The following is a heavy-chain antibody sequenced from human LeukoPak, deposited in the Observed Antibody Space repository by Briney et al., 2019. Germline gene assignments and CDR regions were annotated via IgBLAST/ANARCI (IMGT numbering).Heavy chain of an antibody. V-gene: IGHV1-46*01. D-gene: IGHD4-23*01. J-gene: IGHJ6*03. CDR2: INPTGDST. CDR3: ARAIVAVDYYYYYMDV. CDR1: GYTFTSYY. Sequence: ASVKVSCKASGYTFTSYYMHWVRQAPGQGLEWMGLINPTGDSTGYAQKFQGRVTITADKSTSTAYMELSSLRSEDTAVYYCARAIVAVDYYYYYMDVWGKGTTVTVSS.